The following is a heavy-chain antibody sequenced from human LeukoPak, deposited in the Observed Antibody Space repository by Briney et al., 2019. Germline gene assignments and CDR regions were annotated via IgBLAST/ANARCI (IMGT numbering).Heavy chain of an antibody. CDR2: ISSSSSYI. J-gene: IGHJ3*02. V-gene: IGHV3-21*01. CDR3: ARAYDSSGYYPQGAFDI. Sequence: GGSLRLSCAASGLTFSSYSMNWVRQAPGKGLEWVSSISSSSSYIYYADSVKGRFTISRDNAKNSLYLQMNSLRAEDTAVYYCARAYDSSGYYPQGAFDIWGQGTMVTVSS. CDR1: GLTFSSYS. D-gene: IGHD3-22*01.